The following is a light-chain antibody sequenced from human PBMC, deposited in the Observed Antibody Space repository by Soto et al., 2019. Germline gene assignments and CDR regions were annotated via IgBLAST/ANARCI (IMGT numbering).Light chain of an antibody. J-gene: IGLJ1*01. V-gene: IGLV2-23*02. CDR1: NSDVGTYIL. CDR3: CAYAGSQNYV. CDR2: EFN. Sequence: QSALTQPASVSGSPGQSITISCTGTNSDVGTYILVSWYQQHPGNAPQLMIYEFNKRPSGVSDRFSGSKSGNTASLTISGLQAEDEADYYCCAYAGSQNYVFGNGTKVTV.